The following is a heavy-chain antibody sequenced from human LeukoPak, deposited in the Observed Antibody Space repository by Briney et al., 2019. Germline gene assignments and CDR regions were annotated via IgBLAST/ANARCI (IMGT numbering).Heavy chain of an antibody. J-gene: IGHJ4*02. CDR1: GYSFTSYW. CDR2: IWPGDSDA. V-gene: IGHV5-51*01. D-gene: IGHD3-22*01. Sequence: GESLKISCQSFGYSFTSYWIVWVRQMPGKGLEWMGIIWPGDSDARYNPSLQGQVTISVNKSITTAYLQWSSLKASDTAIYYCVRQKFDSSGYRLDYWGQGTLVTVSS. CDR3: VRQKFDSSGYRLDY.